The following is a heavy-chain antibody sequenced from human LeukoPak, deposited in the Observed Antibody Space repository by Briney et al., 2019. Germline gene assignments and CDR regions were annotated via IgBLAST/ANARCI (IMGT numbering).Heavy chain of an antibody. CDR2: INPNSGGT. D-gene: IGHD6-19*01. Sequence: ASVKFSCKASGYTFTGYYMHWVRQAPGQGLEWMGRINPNSGGTNYAQKFQGRVTMTRDTSISTAYMELSRLRSDDTAVYYCARITRIAVAGKNYFDYWGQGTLVTVSS. CDR1: GYTFTGYY. V-gene: IGHV1-2*06. J-gene: IGHJ4*02. CDR3: ARITRIAVAGKNYFDY.